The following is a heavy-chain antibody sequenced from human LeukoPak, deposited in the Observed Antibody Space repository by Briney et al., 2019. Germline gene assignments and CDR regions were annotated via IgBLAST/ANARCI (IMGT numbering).Heavy chain of an antibody. CDR2: INHSGST. V-gene: IGHV4-34*01. J-gene: IGHJ4*02. CDR1: GGSFSGYY. D-gene: IGHD3-22*01. Sequence: PSETLSLTCAVYGGSFSGYYWSWIRQPPGKGLEWIGEINHSGSTNYNPSLKSRVTISVDTSKNQFSLKLSSVTAADTAVYYCARVEGTMMTHWGQGTLVTVSS. CDR3: ARVEGTMMTH.